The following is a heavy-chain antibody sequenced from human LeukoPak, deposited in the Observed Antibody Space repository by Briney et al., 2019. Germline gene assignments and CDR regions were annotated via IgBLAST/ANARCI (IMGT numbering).Heavy chain of an antibody. D-gene: IGHD2/OR15-2a*01. V-gene: IGHV4-34*01. CDR3: ASVRHDPLEYYYYIDV. J-gene: IGHJ6*03. CDR2: INPSESP. Sequence: PSETLSLTCAVYGDSLSRYYWTWIRQPPGKGLEWLGEINPSESPDYNPSLKSRATISLDTSKNQFSLRLASVTAADTALYYCASVRHDPLEYYYYIDVWATGTTVTVSS. CDR1: GDSLSRYY.